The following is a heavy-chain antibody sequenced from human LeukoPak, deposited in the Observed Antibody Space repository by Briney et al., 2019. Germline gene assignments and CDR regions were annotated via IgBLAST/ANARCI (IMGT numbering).Heavy chain of an antibody. V-gene: IGHV4-39*01. J-gene: IGHJ4*02. Sequence: PSETLSLTCAVSGGSISSSSYYWGWIRQPPGKGLEWIGSIYYSGSTYYNPSLKSRVTISVDMSKNQFSLKLSSVTAADTAVYYCARHPSSSSIYYFDYWGQGTLVTVSS. CDR2: IYYSGST. D-gene: IGHD6-6*01. CDR1: GGSISSSSYY. CDR3: ARHPSSSSIYYFDY.